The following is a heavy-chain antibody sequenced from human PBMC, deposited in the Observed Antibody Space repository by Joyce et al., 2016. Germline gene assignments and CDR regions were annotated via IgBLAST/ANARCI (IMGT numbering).Heavy chain of an antibody. CDR3: GSYSSWAKVGRL. Sequence: QAQLQQWGAGLLQPLVILSLTCALNGASLRDYYCSLVRQPPGKGLEWILEIHPSGSTTYSPSLESRVTMSIDTSKNQLAQRLYSVTAAGTAVYFCGSYSSWAKVGRLWGQSSLVTVSS. D-gene: IGHD6-13*01. CDR2: IHPSGST. CDR1: GASLRDYY. J-gene: IGHJ1*01. V-gene: IGHV4-34*02.